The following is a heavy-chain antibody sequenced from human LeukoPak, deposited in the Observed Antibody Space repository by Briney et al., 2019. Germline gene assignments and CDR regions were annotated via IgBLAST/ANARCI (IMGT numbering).Heavy chain of an antibody. V-gene: IGHV4-59*01. D-gene: IGHD1-26*01. CDR2: IYYSGST. CDR3: ARADGGIVGAYYLDY. J-gene: IGHJ4*02. CDR1: GGSISSYY. Sequence: SETLSLTCTVSGGSISSYYWSWIRQPPGKGLEWIGYIYYSGSTNYNPSLKSRVTISLDTSKNQFSLKLSSVTAADTAAYYFARADGGIVGAYYLDYWGQKTRLPLSS.